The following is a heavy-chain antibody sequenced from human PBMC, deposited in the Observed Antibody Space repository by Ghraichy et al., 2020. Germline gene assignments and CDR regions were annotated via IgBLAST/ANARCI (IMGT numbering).Heavy chain of an antibody. Sequence: GGSLRLSCAASGFTLSSYDMNWVRQAPGKGLEWVSYISSGGGSKHYADSVKGRFTISRDSGNDSLYLQMSSLRDEDTAVYYCARGIDVWGKGTTVTVSS. CDR1: GFTLSSYD. V-gene: IGHV3-48*02. CDR2: ISSGGGSK. CDR3: ARGIDV. J-gene: IGHJ6*03.